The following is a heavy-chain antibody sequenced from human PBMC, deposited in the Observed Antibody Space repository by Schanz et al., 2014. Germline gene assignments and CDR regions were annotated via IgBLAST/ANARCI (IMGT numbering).Heavy chain of an antibody. Sequence: QVQLVQSGAEVKKPGASVKVSCQTSGYTFTSHYMHWVRQAPGQGLEWMGIINPSGGSPTYAQKFQGRGTMTRDTYTRTVYMELSSRRADDAAVDYYGRDRRGSAQGDGALDVWGQGTMVAVSS. J-gene: IGHJ3*01. CDR1: GYTFTSHY. CDR2: INPSGGSP. CDR3: GRDRRGSAQGDGALDV. D-gene: IGHD1-26*01. V-gene: IGHV1-46*03.